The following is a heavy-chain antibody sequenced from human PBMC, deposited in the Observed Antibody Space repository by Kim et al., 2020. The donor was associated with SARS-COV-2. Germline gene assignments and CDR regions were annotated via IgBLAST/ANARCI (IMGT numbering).Heavy chain of an antibody. V-gene: IGHV4-59*13. CDR2: IYYSGST. J-gene: IGHJ6*02. CDR3: ARVEPVTATSNYGMDV. D-gene: IGHD2-21*02. Sequence: SETLSLTCTVSGGSISSYYWSWIRQPPGKGLEWIGYIYYSGSTNYNPSLKSRVTISVDTSKNQFSLKLSSVTAADTAVYYCARVEPVTATSNYGMDVWGQMTTRPVSS. CDR1: GGSISSYY.